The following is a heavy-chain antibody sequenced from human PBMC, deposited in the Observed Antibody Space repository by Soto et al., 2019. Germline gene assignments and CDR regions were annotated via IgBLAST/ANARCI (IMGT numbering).Heavy chain of an antibody. CDR1: GFTFSSYA. CDR3: AKVAYDYIWGSYRYTNDAFDI. CDR2: ISGSGGST. Sequence: AGGSLRLSCAASGFTFSSYAMSWVRQAPGKGLEWVSAISGSGGSTYYADSVKGRFTISRDNSRNTLYLQMNSLRAEDTAVYYCAKVAYDYIWGSYRYTNDAFDIWGQGTMVTVSS. V-gene: IGHV3-23*01. J-gene: IGHJ3*02. D-gene: IGHD3-16*02.